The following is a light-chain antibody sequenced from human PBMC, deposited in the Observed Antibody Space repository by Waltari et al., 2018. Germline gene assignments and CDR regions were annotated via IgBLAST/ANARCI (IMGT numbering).Light chain of an antibody. Sequence: DIQMTQSPSTLSASVGDRVTVTCRASQSITNWVAWYQQKLGKAPKLLIYKASSLQSGVPSRFRCSGSGTEFTLTISGLQPDDFATYYCQRYYSFQYTFGQGTKLEIK. CDR1: QSITNW. CDR2: KAS. CDR3: QRYYSFQYT. J-gene: IGKJ2*01. V-gene: IGKV1-5*03.